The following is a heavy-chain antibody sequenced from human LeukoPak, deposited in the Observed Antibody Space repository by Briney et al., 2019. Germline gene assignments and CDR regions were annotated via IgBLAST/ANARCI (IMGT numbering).Heavy chain of an antibody. CDR3: ARDMGRYSGYDYDY. V-gene: IGHV1-2*02. Sequence: ASVTVSFTASGYTFAGYYMHWVRQAPGQGLEWVGWIHPNSGATHYAQKFQGRLTMTRDTSISTVYMELTRLRSDDTAVYYCARDMGRYSGYDYDYWGQGTLVTASS. D-gene: IGHD5-12*01. J-gene: IGHJ4*02. CDR2: IHPNSGAT. CDR1: GYTFAGYY.